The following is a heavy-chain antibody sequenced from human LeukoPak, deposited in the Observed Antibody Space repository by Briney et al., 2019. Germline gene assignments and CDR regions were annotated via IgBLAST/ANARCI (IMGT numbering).Heavy chain of an antibody. CDR1: GGTFSSYA. CDR2: IIPIFGIA. CDR3: AREVVTTNRNWFDP. V-gene: IGHV1-69*04. J-gene: IGHJ5*02. Sequence: SVKVSCKSSGGTFSSYAISWVRQAPGEGVERMGRIIPIFGIANYAQKFQGRVTITADKSTSTAYMELSSLRSEDTAVYYCAREVVTTNRNWFDPWGQGTLVTVSS. D-gene: IGHD4-11*01.